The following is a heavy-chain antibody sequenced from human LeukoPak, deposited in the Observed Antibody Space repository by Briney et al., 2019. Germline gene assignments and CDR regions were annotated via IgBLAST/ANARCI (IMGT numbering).Heavy chain of an antibody. CDR3: AGTMVRGVRSDY. J-gene: IGHJ4*02. CDR2: IYYSGST. Sequence: PSETLSLTCTVSGGSISSGDYYWSWIRQPPGKGLEWIGYIYYSGSTYYNPSLKSRVTISVDTSKNQFSLKLSSVTAADTAVYYCAGTMVRGVRSDYRGQGTLVTVSS. V-gene: IGHV4-30-4*01. D-gene: IGHD3-10*01. CDR1: GGSISSGDYY.